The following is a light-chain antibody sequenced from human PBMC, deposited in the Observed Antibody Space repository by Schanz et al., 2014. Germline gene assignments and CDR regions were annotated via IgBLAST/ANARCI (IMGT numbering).Light chain of an antibody. CDR3: SSYATSDTVTL. CDR2: EAT. Sequence: QSALTQPASVSGSPGQSITISCTGTSSDVGSYKFVSWYQQHPGKAPKLIIYEATNRPSGVSSRFSGSKSVTTASLTISGLQAEDEADYYCSSYATSDTVTLFGGGTKLTV. J-gene: IGLJ3*02. V-gene: IGLV2-14*02. CDR1: SSDVGSYKF.